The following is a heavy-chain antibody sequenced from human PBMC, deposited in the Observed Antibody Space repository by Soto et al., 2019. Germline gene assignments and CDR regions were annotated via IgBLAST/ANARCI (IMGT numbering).Heavy chain of an antibody. V-gene: IGHV4-30-4*01. Sequence: ILSLSCSVSGGSTTTDNYWCWIRQTPGKGLVWIGHIYYSGSTDYNPSLKSRVTISIDTSKNQFSLKLRSVNAADTAVYYCAREGGVSPEGGLYYFDSWGQGTLVTASS. J-gene: IGHJ4*02. D-gene: IGHD2-15*01. CDR3: AREGGVSPEGGLYYFDS. CDR1: GGSTTTDNY. CDR2: IYYSGST.